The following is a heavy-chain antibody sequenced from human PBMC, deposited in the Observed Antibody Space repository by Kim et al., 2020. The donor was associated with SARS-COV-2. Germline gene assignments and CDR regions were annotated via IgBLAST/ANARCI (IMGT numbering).Heavy chain of an antibody. CDR2: IIPIFGTA. Sequence: SVKVSCKASGGTFSSYAISWVRQAPGQGLEWMGGIIPIFGTANYAQKFQGRVTITADESTSTAYMELSSLRSEDTAVYYCASRGAQNKNFDYWGQGTLVTVSS. CDR1: GGTFSSYA. V-gene: IGHV1-69*13. CDR3: ASRGAQNKNFDY. J-gene: IGHJ4*02.